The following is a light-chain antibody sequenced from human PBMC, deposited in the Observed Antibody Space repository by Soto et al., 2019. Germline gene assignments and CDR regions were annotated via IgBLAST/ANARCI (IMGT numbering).Light chain of an antibody. CDR2: TTD. V-gene: IGLV7-43*01. J-gene: IGLJ3*02. CDR3: LLYFGGAQLV. Sequence: QAVVTQEPSLTVSPGGTVTLTCASSTGAVTTGNYASWFQQKPGQAPRTLIYTTDNRHSWTPARFSGSLLGGKAALTLSSVQPEDKADYYCLLYFGGAQLVFGGGTKLTVL. CDR1: TGAVTTGNY.